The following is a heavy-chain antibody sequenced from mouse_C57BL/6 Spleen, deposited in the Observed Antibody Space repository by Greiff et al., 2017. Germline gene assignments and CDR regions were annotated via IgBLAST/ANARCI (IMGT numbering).Heavy chain of an antibody. D-gene: IGHD2-1*01. Sequence: QVHVKQSGAELVKPGASVKFSCKASGYAFSSYWMNWVKQRPGKGLEWIGQIYPGDGDTNYNGKFKGKATLTADKSSSTAYMQISSLTSEDSAVYFCARGIDYGNYDWYFDVWGTGTTVTVSS. CDR2: IYPGDGDT. CDR3: ARGIDYGNYDWYFDV. CDR1: GYAFSSYW. V-gene: IGHV1-80*01. J-gene: IGHJ1*03.